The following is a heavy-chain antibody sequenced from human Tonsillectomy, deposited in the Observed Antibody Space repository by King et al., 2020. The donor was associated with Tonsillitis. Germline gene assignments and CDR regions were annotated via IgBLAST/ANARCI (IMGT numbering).Heavy chain of an antibody. J-gene: IGHJ5*02. D-gene: IGHD4-11*01. V-gene: IGHV4-34*12. Sequence: VQLQQWGAGLLKPSETLSLTCAVYGGSFSSYYCSWIRQSPGQGLEYIGEIIHGGSTNYNPSLKSRVTMSVDTSKNQFSLKLNSVTAADTAVYYCARSKSVPTGWFDLWGPGTVVTVSS. CDR3: ARSKSVPTGWFDL. CDR1: GGSFSSYY. CDR2: IIHGGST.